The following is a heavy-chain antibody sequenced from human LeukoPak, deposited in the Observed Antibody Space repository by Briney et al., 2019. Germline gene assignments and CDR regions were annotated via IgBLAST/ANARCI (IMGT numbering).Heavy chain of an antibody. J-gene: IGHJ4*02. D-gene: IGHD3-22*01. CDR3: AKAGASSGPLDY. Sequence: GGSLRLSCAASGFTFSSYWMNWARQAPGKGLEWVASINHNGNVNYYVDSVKGRFTISRDNSKNTLYLQMNSLRAEDTAVYYCAKAGASSGPLDYWGQGTLVTVSS. CDR1: GFTFSSYW. CDR2: INHNGNVN. V-gene: IGHV3-7*01.